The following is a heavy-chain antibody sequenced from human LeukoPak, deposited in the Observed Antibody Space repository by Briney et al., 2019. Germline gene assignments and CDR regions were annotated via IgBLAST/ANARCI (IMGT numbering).Heavy chain of an antibody. J-gene: IGHJ4*02. D-gene: IGHD6-13*01. V-gene: IGHV3-23*01. CDR3: AKGLSSPNPLFDY. CDR2: ISGSGGST. Sequence: GGSLNLSCEASGFTFSSYAMTWVRQAPGKGLEWFPVISGSGGSTYYADSVKGRFTFSRDNSKNTLYLQMNSLRAEDTAVYYCAKGLSSPNPLFDYWGQGTLVTVSS. CDR1: GFTFSSYA.